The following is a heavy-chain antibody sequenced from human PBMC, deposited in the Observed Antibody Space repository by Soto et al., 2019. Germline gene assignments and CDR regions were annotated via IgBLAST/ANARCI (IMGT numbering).Heavy chain of an antibody. Sequence: PGGSLRLSCAASGFTFSSYSMNWVRQAPGKGLEWVSSISSSSSYIYYADSVKGRFTISRDNAKNSLYLQMNSLRAEDTAVYYCAREINSCSWYNSAHYYYYYMDVWGKGTTVTVSS. CDR3: AREINSCSWYNSAHYYYYYMDV. V-gene: IGHV3-21*01. D-gene: IGHD6-13*01. CDR2: ISSSSSYI. CDR1: GFTFSSYS. J-gene: IGHJ6*03.